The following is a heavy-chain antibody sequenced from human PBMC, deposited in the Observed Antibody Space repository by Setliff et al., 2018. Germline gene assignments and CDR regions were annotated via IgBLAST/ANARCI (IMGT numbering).Heavy chain of an antibody. CDR3: AREGVDTRSSTDYRYYMDV. Sequence: SVKVSCKASGATFSSHGISWVRQAPGQGLEWVGGTIPMFGTTEYAQKFQGRLTIIKDESTSTAYMEVSSLRTEDTAVYYCAREGVDTRSSTDYRYYMDVWGKGTTVTVSS. V-gene: IGHV1-69*05. CDR2: TIPMFGTT. CDR1: GATFSSHG. D-gene: IGHD5-18*01. J-gene: IGHJ6*03.